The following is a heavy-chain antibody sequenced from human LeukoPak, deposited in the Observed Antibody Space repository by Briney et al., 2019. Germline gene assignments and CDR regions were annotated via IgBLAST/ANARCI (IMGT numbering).Heavy chain of an antibody. Sequence: GGSLRLSCSASGLTFSTCAMHWVRQAPGRGLEWLTLIRPDGGKKFYSDSVKGRFTVSRDNFKNMLYLEMNSLRSEVTAVYYCVKDDPVLHFWGQGTLVSVSS. CDR2: IRPDGGKK. CDR1: GLTFSTCA. CDR3: VKDDPVLHF. V-gene: IGHV3-30*02. J-gene: IGHJ4*02.